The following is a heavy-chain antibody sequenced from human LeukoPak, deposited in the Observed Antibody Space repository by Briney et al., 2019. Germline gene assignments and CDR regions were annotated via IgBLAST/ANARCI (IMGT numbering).Heavy chain of an antibody. V-gene: IGHV4-39*01. Sequence: PSETLSLTCIVSSLSMISTDHIWGWIRQPPGKGLEWIGSFYYTGTIFYSPSLESRGTISIDTSKNQFSLKIRSTSADTAVVYYFARQGVLPNKAGWYFDLWGRGALVTVSS. CDR3: ARQGVLPNKAGWYFDL. D-gene: IGHD3-10*01. CDR1: SLSMISTDHI. CDR2: FYYTGTI. J-gene: IGHJ2*01.